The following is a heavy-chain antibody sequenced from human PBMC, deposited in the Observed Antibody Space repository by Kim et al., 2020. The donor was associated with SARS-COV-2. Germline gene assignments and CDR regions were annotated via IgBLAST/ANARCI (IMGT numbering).Heavy chain of an antibody. V-gene: IGHV7-4-1*02. CDR2: INTNTVNP. D-gene: IGHD5-12*01. Sequence: ASVKVSCKGSGYTFPTYAMNWVRQAPGHGLEWMGWINTNTVNPTFAQGFTGRFVFSLDTSVSTAYLLISSLKAEDTAVYYCARDRSGYSPYACHYYYMDV. J-gene: IGHJ6*03. CDR1: GYTFPTYA. CDR3: ARDRSGYSPYACHYYYMDV.